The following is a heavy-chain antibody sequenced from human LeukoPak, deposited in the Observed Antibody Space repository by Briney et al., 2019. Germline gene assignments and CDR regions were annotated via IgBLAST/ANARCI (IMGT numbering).Heavy chain of an antibody. Sequence: PGGSLRLSCAASGFTFCNYWMLWVPQAPEEGVVGVSRLNSDGRSTSYADSVRCRFTRYSDNDKNTLYLQMNSLRAEDTAVCSCASSNYYDRSWGFDNWGQGTMVTVSS. CDR2: LNSDGRST. J-gene: IGHJ3*02. V-gene: IGHV3-74*01. CDR1: GFTFCNYW. D-gene: IGHD3-22*01. CDR3: ASSNYYDRSWGFDN.